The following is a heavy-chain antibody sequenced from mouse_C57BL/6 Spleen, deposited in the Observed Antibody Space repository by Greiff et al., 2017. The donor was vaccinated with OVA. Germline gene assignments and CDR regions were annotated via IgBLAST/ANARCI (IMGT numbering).Heavy chain of an antibody. CDR3: ASPIYYYGSSYDY. V-gene: IGHV1-78*01. D-gene: IGHD1-1*01. Sequence: QVQLQQSDAELVKPGASVKISCKVSGYTFTDHTIHWMKQRPEQGLEWIGYIYPRDGSTKYNEKFKGKATLTAEKSSSTAYMQLNSLTSEDSAVYFCASPIYYYGSSYDYWGQGTTLTVSS. J-gene: IGHJ2*01. CDR1: GYTFTDHT. CDR2: IYPRDGST.